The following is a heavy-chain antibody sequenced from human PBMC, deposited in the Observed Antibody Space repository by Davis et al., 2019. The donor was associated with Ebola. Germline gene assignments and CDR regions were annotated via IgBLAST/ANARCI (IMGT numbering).Heavy chain of an antibody. J-gene: IGHJ6*02. CDR1: GDSITSGNW. D-gene: IGHD3-16*01. CDR2: IHHSGSI. Sequence: PSETLSLTCAVSGDSITSGNWWSWVRQSPGKGLEWIGQIHHSGSIDYNPSLKSRVTISVDKSKNQFSLNLSSVTAADAAVYYCARDGGFSYYYAMDVWGQGTTVTVSS. V-gene: IGHV4-4*02. CDR3: ARDGGFSYYYAMDV.